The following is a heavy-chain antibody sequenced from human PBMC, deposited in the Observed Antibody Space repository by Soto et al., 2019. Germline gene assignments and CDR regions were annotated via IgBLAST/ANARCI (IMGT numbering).Heavy chain of an antibody. V-gene: IGHV1-46*03. CDR3: ARGSGSYPDY. CDR2: INPSGGST. J-gene: IGHJ4*02. CDR1: GYTFTSYY. D-gene: IGHD1-26*01. Sequence: KKTKASVKVSCKASGYTFTSYYIHWVRQAPGQGLEWMGIINPSGGSTNSAQKFQGRVAMTRDTSTSTVYMELSSLRSEDTAVYYCARGSGSYPDYWSQGTLVTVSS.